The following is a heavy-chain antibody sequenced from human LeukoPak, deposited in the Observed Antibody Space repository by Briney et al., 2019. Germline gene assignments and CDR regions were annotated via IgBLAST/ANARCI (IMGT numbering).Heavy chain of an antibody. CDR3: ARDSTPGRSVAFDI. J-gene: IGHJ3*02. CDR2: INPNSGGT. D-gene: IGHD1-26*01. CDR1: GYTFTGYY. V-gene: IGHV1-2*02. Sequence: GASVKVSCKASGYTFTGYYMHWVRQAPGQGLEWMGWINPNSGGTNYAQKFQGRVTMTRDTSISTAYMELSRLRSDDTAVYYCARDSTPGRSVAFDIWGQGTMVTVSS.